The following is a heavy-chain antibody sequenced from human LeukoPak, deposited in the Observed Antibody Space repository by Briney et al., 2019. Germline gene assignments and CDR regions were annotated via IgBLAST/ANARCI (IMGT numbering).Heavy chain of an antibody. V-gene: IGHV1-69*13. Sequence: PVKVSCKASGGTFSSYAISWVRQAPGQGLEWMGGIIPIFGTANYAQKFQGRVTITADESTSTAYMELSSLRSEDTAVYYCARKSGLWSGYYYMDVWGKGTTVTVSS. CDR3: ARKSGLWSGYYYMDV. CDR1: GGTFSSYA. J-gene: IGHJ6*03. CDR2: IIPIFGTA. D-gene: IGHD3-3*01.